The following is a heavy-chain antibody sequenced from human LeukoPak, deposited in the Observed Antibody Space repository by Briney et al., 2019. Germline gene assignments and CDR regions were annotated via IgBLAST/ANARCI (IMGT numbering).Heavy chain of an antibody. D-gene: IGHD3-16*01. CDR3: AKGAATGGYWRFDL. V-gene: IGHV3-30*18. J-gene: IGHJ2*01. CDR1: GIAFSSYG. Sequence: PGGSLRLSCVASGIAFSSYGMHWVRQAPGEGLEWVALISYDKTTQNYADSVKGRFTVSRDDSKNTLYLQMNSLRPEDTAVYYCAKGAATGGYWRFDLWGRGTVVTVSS. CDR2: ISYDKTTQ.